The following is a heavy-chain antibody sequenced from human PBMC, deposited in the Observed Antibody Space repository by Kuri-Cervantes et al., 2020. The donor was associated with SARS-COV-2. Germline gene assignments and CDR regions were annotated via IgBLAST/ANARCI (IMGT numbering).Heavy chain of an antibody. D-gene: IGHD3-9*01. J-gene: IGHJ4*02. CDR2: IDWDDDK. CDR3: ARTYYDILTGYSRDFDY. Sequence: SSPTLVKPTQTLTLTCTFSGFSLSTSGMRVSWIRQPPGKALAWLARIDWDDDKFYSTSLKTRLTISKDTSKNQVVLTMTNMDPVDTATYYCARTYYDILTGYSRDFDYWGQGTLVTISS. CDR1: GFSLSTSGMR. V-gene: IGHV2-70*04.